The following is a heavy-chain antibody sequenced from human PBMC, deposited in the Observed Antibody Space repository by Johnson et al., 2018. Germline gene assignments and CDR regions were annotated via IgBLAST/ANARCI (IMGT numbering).Heavy chain of an antibody. J-gene: IGHJ6*03. V-gene: IGHV3-9*01. CDR2: ISWNSGRI. CDR3: VKDRHSSYDLAGDYFYYYMDV. D-gene: IGHD5-12*01. Sequence: VQLVQSGGGLVQPGRSLRLSCAASGFTFDDCAMHWVRQAPGKGLEWVSGISWNSGRIAYADAVQGRFTITRDNAKNSLYLQLNSLRAEDTASSYCVKDRHSSYDLAGDYFYYYMDVWGKGTTVTVSS. CDR1: GFTFDDCA.